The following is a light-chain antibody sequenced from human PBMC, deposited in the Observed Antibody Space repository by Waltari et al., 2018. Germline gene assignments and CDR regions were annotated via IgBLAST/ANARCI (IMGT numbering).Light chain of an antibody. Sequence: VLTQSPGTLSLSPGERATLSCRASQSISSCYLAWYQQKPGQTPRLLIYGASIRAIGIPDRFSGSGSGTGFTLTISRLEPEDFAVYYCQQYGGSPYTFGQGTKLEIK. J-gene: IGKJ2*01. CDR3: QQYGGSPYT. CDR1: QSISSCY. V-gene: IGKV3-20*01. CDR2: GAS.